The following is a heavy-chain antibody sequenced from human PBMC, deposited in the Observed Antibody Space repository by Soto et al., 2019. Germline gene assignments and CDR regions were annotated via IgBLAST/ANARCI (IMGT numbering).Heavy chain of an antibody. Sequence: ASEKVSCKASGDTFTANYIHWGRDAAGPGVEGMGWINPKSGGTNDPQKFQGRVTMTRDTSLSTVYMTLTRLTSDDTAVYYCARDLAKGGRSAGFDYWGQGTLVTVSS. CDR3: ARDLAKGGRSAGFDY. CDR1: GDTFTANY. CDR2: INPKSGGT. D-gene: IGHD1-26*01. V-gene: IGHV1-2*02. J-gene: IGHJ4*02.